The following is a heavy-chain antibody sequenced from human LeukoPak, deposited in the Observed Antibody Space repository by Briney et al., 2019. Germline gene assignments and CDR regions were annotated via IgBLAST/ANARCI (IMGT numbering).Heavy chain of an antibody. D-gene: IGHD6-6*01. CDR2: IIPIFGTA. Sequence: SVKVSCKASGYSFTGYYMYWVRQAPGQGLEWMGGIIPIFGTANYAQKFQGRVTITTDESTSTAYMELSSLRSEDTAVYYCARERYSSSSDRYFDYWGQGTLVTVSS. J-gene: IGHJ4*02. V-gene: IGHV1-69*05. CDR1: GYSFTGYY. CDR3: ARERYSSSSDRYFDY.